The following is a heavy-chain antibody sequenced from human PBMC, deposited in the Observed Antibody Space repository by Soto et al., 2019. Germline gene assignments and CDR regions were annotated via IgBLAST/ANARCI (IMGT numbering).Heavy chain of an antibody. CDR3: ARKSIGTGGWFAP. Sequence: SQTLSLPCAISVDSVSSNSATWNWIRQSPSRGLEWLGRTYYRSKWYNDYAVSVKSRITIKPDTSKNQFSLQLSSMTPEDTAVYYCARKSIGTGGWFAPWGQGTRVTVS. CDR1: VDSVSSNSAT. J-gene: IGHJ5*02. CDR2: TYYRSKWYN. D-gene: IGHD1-1*01. V-gene: IGHV6-1*01.